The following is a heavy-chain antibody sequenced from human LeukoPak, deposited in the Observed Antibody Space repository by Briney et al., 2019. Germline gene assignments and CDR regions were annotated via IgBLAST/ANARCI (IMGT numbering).Heavy chain of an antibody. CDR1: GGSISSYY. J-gene: IGHJ4*02. CDR3: AREGTLGDPFDY. Sequence: SETLSLTCTVSGGSISSYYWSWIRQPPGKGLEWIGYIYYSGSTNYNPSLKSRVTISVDTSKNQFSLKLSSVTAADTAVYYCAREGTLGDPFDYWGQGTLVTVSS. D-gene: IGHD3-16*01. CDR2: IYYSGST. V-gene: IGHV4-59*01.